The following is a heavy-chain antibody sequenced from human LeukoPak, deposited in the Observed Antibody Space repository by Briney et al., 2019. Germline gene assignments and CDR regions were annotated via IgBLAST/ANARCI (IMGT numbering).Heavy chain of an antibody. CDR2: ISAYNGNT. J-gene: IGHJ3*02. CDR1: GYTFTSYG. V-gene: IGHV1-18*01. Sequence: GASVKVSCKASGYTFTSYGISWVRQAPGQGLEWMGWISAYNGNTNYAQKLQGRVTMTTDTSTSTAYMELRSLRSDDTAVYYCARDRGIIVLMVYAIGLGNAFDIWGQGTMVTVSS. CDR3: ARDRGIIVLMVYAIGLGNAFDI. D-gene: IGHD2-8*01.